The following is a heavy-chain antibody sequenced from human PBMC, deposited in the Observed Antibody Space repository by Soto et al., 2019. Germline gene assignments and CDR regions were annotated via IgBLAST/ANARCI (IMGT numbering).Heavy chain of an antibody. CDR3: ARSIAARSYFDY. V-gene: IGHV4-30-2*01. CDR2: IYHSGST. J-gene: IGHJ4*02. D-gene: IGHD6-6*01. CDR1: GGSISSGGYS. Sequence: PSETLSLTCAVSGGSISSGGYSWSWIRQPPGKGPEWIGYIYHSGSTYYNPSLKSRVTISVDRSKNQFSLKLSSVTAADTAVYYCARSIAARSYFDYWGQGTLVTVSS.